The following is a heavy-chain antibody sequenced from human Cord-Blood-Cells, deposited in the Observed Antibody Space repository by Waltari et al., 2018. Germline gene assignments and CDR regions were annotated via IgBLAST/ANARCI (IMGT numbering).Heavy chain of an antibody. J-gene: IGHJ5*02. Sequence: QVQLVQSGAEVKKPGSSVKVSCEASGGTFSSYAISWVRQAPGQGLEWMGGNIPTLGIGNYAQKCPGRVRITGDKYTGEGYMELGSLSAEETAVYYCAKEITRIVGVKRGWFDPWGQGTLVTVSS. CDR1: GGTFSSYA. CDR3: AKEITRIVGVKRGWFDP. D-gene: IGHD3-22*01. CDR2: NIPTLGIG. V-gene: IGHV1-69*10.